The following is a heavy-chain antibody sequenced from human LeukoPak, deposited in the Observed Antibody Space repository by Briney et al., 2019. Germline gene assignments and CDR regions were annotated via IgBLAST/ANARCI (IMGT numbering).Heavy chain of an antibody. CDR3: ARVDFNDYGDYVDAFES. V-gene: IGHV3-7*01. Sequence: GGSLRLSCAASGFTFSSYWMSWVRQAPGKGLEWVANIKPDGSEKYCVDSVKGRFTISRDNAKNSLYLQMNSLRDEDTAVYYCARVDFNDYGDYVDAFESWGQGTMVTVSA. CDR2: IKPDGSEK. CDR1: GFTFSSYW. J-gene: IGHJ3*02. D-gene: IGHD4-17*01.